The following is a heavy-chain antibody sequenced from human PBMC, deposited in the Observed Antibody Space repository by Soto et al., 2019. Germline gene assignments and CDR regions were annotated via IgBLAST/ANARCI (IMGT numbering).Heavy chain of an antibody. V-gene: IGHV1-24*01. CDR1: GYTLTELS. J-gene: IGHJ4*02. Sequence: ASVKVSCKVSGYTLTELSMHWVRQAPGKGLEWMGGFDPEDGETIYAQKFQGRVTMTEDTSTDTAYMELSSLGSEDTAVYYCATSDSSGYYYRGYFDYWGQGTLVTVSS. CDR3: ATSDSSGYYYRGYFDY. CDR2: FDPEDGET. D-gene: IGHD3-22*01.